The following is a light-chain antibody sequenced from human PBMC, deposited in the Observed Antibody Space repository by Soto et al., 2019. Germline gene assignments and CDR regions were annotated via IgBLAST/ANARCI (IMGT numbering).Light chain of an antibody. CDR3: QQYNDWPIT. V-gene: IGKV3-15*01. CDR1: QTINTL. CDR2: RSS. Sequence: TQSPAFMSVSPGERATLSCRASQTINTLLAWYQHKPGQAPRLLIYRSSTRATGIPVRFSGSGSGTEFTLTISSLQSENFAVYYCQQYNDWPITFGPGTRLEIK. J-gene: IGKJ5*01.